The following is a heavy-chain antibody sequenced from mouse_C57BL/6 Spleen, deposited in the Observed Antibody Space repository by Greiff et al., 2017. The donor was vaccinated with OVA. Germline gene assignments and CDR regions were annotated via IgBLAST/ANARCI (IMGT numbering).Heavy chain of an antibody. CDR3: ARGGAYAMDY. V-gene: IGHV5-17*01. CDR1: GFTFSDYG. Sequence: EVQLQESGGGLVKPGGSLKLSCAASGFTFSDYGMHWVRQAPEKGLEWVAYISSGSSTIYYADTVKGRFTISRDNAKNTLFLQMTSLRSEDTAMYYCARGGAYAMDYWGQGTSVTVSS. J-gene: IGHJ4*01. CDR2: ISSGSSTI.